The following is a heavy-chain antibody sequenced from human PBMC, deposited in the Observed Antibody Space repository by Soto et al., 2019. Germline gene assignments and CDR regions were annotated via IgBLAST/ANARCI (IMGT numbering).Heavy chain of an antibody. Sequence: EVQLVPSGAEVKKPGESLKISCKGSGYSFTSYWIGWVRQMPGKGLEWMGIIYPGDSDTRYSPSFQGQVTISADKSISTAYLQWSSLKASDTAMYYCARQASAATYYYYGMDVWGQGTTVTVSS. D-gene: IGHD2-15*01. V-gene: IGHV5-51*01. CDR2: IYPGDSDT. J-gene: IGHJ6*02. CDR3: ARQASAATYYYYGMDV. CDR1: GYSFTSYW.